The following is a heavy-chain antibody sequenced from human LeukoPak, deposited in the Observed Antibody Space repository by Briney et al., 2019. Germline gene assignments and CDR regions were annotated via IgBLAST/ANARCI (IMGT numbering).Heavy chain of an antibody. D-gene: IGHD3-22*01. V-gene: IGHV4-4*07. CDR2: IYTSGST. J-gene: IGHJ4*02. CDR1: GGSISSYY. CDR3: ARYSGSGYWGGAFDY. Sequence: PSETLSLTCTVSGGSISSYYWSWIRQPAGKGLEWIGRIYTSGSTNYNPSLTSRVTMSVDTSKNQFSLKLSSWTAADTAVYYCARYSGSGYWGGAFDYWGQGTLVTVSS.